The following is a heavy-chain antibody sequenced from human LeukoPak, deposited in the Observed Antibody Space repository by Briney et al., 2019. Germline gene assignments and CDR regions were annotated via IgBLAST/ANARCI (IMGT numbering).Heavy chain of an antibody. J-gene: IGHJ3*02. Sequence: GGSLRLSCAASGFTFSSYAMSWVRQAPGKGLEWVSATSGSGGSTYCADSVKGRFTISRDNSKNTLYLQMNSLRAEDTAVYYCAKAGYCGGDCRFQNDAFDIWGQGTMVTVSS. CDR3: AKAGYCGGDCRFQNDAFDI. V-gene: IGHV3-23*01. CDR1: GFTFSSYA. D-gene: IGHD2-21*02. CDR2: TSGSGGST.